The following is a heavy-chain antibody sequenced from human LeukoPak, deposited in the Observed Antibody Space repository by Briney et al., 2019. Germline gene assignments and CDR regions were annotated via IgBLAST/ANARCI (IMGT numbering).Heavy chain of an antibody. J-gene: IGHJ4*02. D-gene: IGHD3-22*01. CDR3: ASFNRYYYDSSGYYSDY. V-gene: IGHV4-59*12. CDR1: GGSISSYY. CDR2: IYYSGST. Sequence: PSETLSLTCTVSGGSISSYYWSWIRQPPGKGLEWIGYIYYSGSTNYNPSLKSRVTISVDTSKNQFSLKLSSVTAADTAVYYCASFNRYYYDSSGYYSDYWGQGTLVTVSS.